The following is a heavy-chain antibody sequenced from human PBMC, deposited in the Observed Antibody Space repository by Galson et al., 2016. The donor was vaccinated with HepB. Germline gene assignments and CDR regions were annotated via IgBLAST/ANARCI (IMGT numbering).Heavy chain of an antibody. CDR2: IYDRGST. J-gene: IGHJ6*02. D-gene: IGHD2-15*01. V-gene: IGHV4-59*01. Sequence: ETLSLTCTVSGGSISSYYWSWIRQPPGKGLEWIGYIYDRGSTNYNPSLKSRVTISLDTSKNQFSLKLTSVTAADPAVYFCARIGVVAANVFYYGLDVWGQGTTVTGSS. CDR3: ARIGVVAANVFYYGLDV. CDR1: GGSISSYY.